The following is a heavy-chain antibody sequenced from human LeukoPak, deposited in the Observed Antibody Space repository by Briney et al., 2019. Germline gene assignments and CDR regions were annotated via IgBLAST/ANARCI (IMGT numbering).Heavy chain of an antibody. J-gene: IGHJ4*02. D-gene: IGHD2-2*01. CDR3: AKDICSSTSCGNDY. CDR2: IKQDGSEK. Sequence: PGGSLRLSCAVSGFTFSRYWMSWVRQAPRKGLEWVANIKQDGSEKYYVDSVKGRFTISRDNAKNSLYLQMNSLRAEDTAVYYCAKDICSSTSCGNDYWGQGTLVTVSS. CDR1: GFTFSRYW. V-gene: IGHV3-7*03.